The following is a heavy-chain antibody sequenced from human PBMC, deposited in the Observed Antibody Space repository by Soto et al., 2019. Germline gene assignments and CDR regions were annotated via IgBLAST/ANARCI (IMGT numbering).Heavy chain of an antibody. CDR1: GFTFSDYY. Sequence: QVQLVESGGGLVQTRGSLRIACVASGFTFSDYYMSWVRQAPGKGLEWVSYISSSGNTIYYADSVKGRFTISRDNAKNSVYLQMKSLRAEDTALDFCAKMSSENYYDPVFSWGQGTLVTVSS. J-gene: IGHJ4*02. D-gene: IGHD3-22*01. CDR2: ISSSGNTI. V-gene: IGHV3-11*01. CDR3: AKMSSENYYDPVFS.